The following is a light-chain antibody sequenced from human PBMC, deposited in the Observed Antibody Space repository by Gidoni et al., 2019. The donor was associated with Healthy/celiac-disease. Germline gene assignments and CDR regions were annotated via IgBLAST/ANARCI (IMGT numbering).Light chain of an antibody. CDR3: QQRRNWPPIT. Sequence: EIVLTQSPATLSLSPGERATLSCRASQSVSSYLDWYQQKPGQAPRLLSYDASNRATGIPARFSGSGSGTDFTLTISSLDPEDFAVYYCQQRRNWPPITFGQGTRLEIK. CDR2: DAS. J-gene: IGKJ5*01. CDR1: QSVSSY. V-gene: IGKV3-11*01.